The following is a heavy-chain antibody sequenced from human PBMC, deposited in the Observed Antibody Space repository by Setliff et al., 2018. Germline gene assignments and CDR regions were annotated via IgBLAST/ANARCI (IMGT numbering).Heavy chain of an antibody. CDR3: ARDHVYGSQYYYYYYGMDV. CDR1: GFTFSDYY. Sequence: PGGSLRLSCAASGFTFSDYYMSWIRQAPGKGLEWVSFINFNADGLYYADSVRGRFTVSRDNAKESLYLQMNNLGAEDTAVYYCARDHVYGSQYYYYYYGMDVWGQGTTVTV. J-gene: IGHJ6*02. D-gene: IGHD3-10*01. V-gene: IGHV3-11*04. CDR2: INFNADGL.